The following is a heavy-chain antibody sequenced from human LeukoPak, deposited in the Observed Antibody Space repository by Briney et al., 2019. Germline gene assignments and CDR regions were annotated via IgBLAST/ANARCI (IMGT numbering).Heavy chain of an antibody. CDR3: ARSTTVTTYYFDY. CDR2: IYPGDSDT. V-gene: IGHV5-51*01. Sequence: GESLKISCKGSGYSFTSYWIGWVRQMPGKGLEWMGIIYPGDSDTRYSPSFQGQVTISADKSISTAYLQWSSLKASETAMYYCARSTTVTTYYFDYWGQGTLVTVSS. J-gene: IGHJ4*02. D-gene: IGHD4-17*01. CDR1: GYSFTSYW.